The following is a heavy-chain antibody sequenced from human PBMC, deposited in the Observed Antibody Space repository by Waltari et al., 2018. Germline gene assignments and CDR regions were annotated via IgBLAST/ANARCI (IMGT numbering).Heavy chain of an antibody. CDR2: ISSEVYGGTT. V-gene: IGHV3-49*04. J-gene: IGHJ5*02. D-gene: IGHD2-2*01. CDR3: TRGYCSSDSCYHSS. CDR1: EFTFGDYA. Sequence: EVQLVESGGGLVQPGRSLRLSCTPSEFTFGDYAVSWVRQAPGKGVEWVGFISSEVYGGTTKYAASGKGRFIMSRDDSKNTAYLQMNSLKTEDTAMYYCTRGYCSSDSCYHSSWGQGTLVTVSS.